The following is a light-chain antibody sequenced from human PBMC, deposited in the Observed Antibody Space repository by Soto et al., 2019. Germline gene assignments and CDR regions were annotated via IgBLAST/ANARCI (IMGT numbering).Light chain of an antibody. Sequence: EIVLTQSPGTLSLSPGERATLSCRASQSVSSSFLAWYQQNPGQAPRLLIYGASSRATGIPDRFSGSGSGTDFTLTTSRLEPEDVAVYYCQQYGCSPLTFGGGTKVEIK. J-gene: IGKJ4*01. CDR3: QQYGCSPLT. CDR2: GAS. V-gene: IGKV3-20*01. CDR1: QSVSSSF.